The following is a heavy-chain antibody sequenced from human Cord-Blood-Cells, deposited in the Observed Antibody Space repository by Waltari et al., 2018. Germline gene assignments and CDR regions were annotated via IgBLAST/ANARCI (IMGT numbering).Heavy chain of an antibody. CDR1: GYTFTGYY. D-gene: IGHD3-3*01. Sequence: QVQLVQSGAAVKKPGASVKVSCTASGYTFTGYYMHWVRQAPGQGLEWMGWINPNSGGTNYAQKFQGRVTMTRDTSISTAYMELSRLRSDDTAVYYCARRPYYDFWSGYYFDYWGQGTLVTVSS. J-gene: IGHJ4*02. CDR3: ARRPYYDFWSGYYFDY. V-gene: IGHV1-2*02. CDR2: INPNSGGT.